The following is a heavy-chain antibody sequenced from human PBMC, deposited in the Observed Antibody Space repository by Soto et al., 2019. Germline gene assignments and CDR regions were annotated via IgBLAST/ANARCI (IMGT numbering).Heavy chain of an antibody. J-gene: IGHJ6*02. CDR2: IRSKAYGGTT. Sequence: GGSLRLSCTASGFTFGDYAMSWFRQAPGKGLEWVGFIRSKAYGGTTEYAASVKGRFTISRDDSKSIAYLQMNSLKTEDTAVYYCTRDDYGGNSGNYYYGMDVWGQGTTVTVS. CDR1: GFTFGDYA. D-gene: IGHD4-17*01. V-gene: IGHV3-49*03. CDR3: TRDDYGGNSGNYYYGMDV.